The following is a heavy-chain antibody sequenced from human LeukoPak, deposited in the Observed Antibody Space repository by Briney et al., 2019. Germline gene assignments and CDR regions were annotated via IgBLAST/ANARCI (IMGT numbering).Heavy chain of an antibody. D-gene: IGHD3-16*02. CDR2: IYYSGST. CDR3: ASGSVHYDYVWGSYRDGTNFGY. CDR1: GGSISSYY. J-gene: IGHJ4*02. V-gene: IGHV4-59*01. Sequence: SETLSLTCTVSGGSISSYYWSWIRRPPGKGLEWIGYIYYSGSTNYNPSLKSRVTISVDTSKNQFSLKLSSVTAADTAVYYCASGSVHYDYVWGSYRDGTNFGYWGQGTLVTVSS.